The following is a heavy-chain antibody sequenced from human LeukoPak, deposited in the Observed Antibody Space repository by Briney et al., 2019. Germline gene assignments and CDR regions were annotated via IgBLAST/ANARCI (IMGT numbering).Heavy chain of an antibody. CDR1: GFTFDDYA. Sequence: GGFLRLSCAASGFTFDDYAMHWVRQAPGKGLEWVSAISGSGGSTYYADSVKGRFTISRDNSKNTLYLQMNSLRAEDTAVYYCATVSRIAAAGYFQHWGQGTLVTVSS. CDR3: ATVSRIAAAGYFQH. V-gene: IGHV3-23*01. J-gene: IGHJ1*01. CDR2: ISGSGGST. D-gene: IGHD6-13*01.